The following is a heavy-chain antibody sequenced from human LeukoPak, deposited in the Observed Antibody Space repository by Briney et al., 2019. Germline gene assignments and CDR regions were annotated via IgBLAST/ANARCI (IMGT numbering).Heavy chain of an antibody. CDR1: GFTFSNSW. V-gene: IGHV3-7*01. J-gene: IGHJ2*01. D-gene: IGHD3-10*01. CDR2: IKPDGSAQ. Sequence: GGSLRLSCAASGFTFSNSWMSWVRQAPGKGLEWVATIKPDGSAQYYVDSVKGRFTISRDNAKNSLFLQINSLRAEDTAVYYCAKEVTKYGSGSYSYWYFDLWGRGTLVTVSS. CDR3: AKEVTKYGSGSYSYWYFDL.